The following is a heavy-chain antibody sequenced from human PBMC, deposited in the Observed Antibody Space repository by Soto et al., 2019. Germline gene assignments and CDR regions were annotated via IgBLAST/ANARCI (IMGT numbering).Heavy chain of an antibody. CDR2: LYHDGST. CDR1: GGSFSSSDYS. D-gene: IGHD1-26*01. CDR3: ARHGYYLDAFDI. J-gene: IGHJ3*02. Sequence: PSETLSLTCSVSGGSFSSSDYSWAWIRQPPGMGLEWIGTLYHDGSTYYNRSRKTRVAMSVDTSKKQFSLNLSSVTAADTAVYYCARHGYYLDAFDIWGQGTMVTVSS. V-gene: IGHV4-39*01.